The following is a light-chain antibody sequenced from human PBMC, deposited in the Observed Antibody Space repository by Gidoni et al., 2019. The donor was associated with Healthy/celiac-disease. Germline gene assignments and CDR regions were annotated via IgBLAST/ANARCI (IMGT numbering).Light chain of an antibody. V-gene: IGLV3-19*01. CDR3: NSRDSSGNHRVV. CDR1: SLRSYY. J-gene: IGLJ2*01. CDR2: GKN. Sequence: SSLTQDPPVSVALGQTVRITCQVDSLRSYYASWYQQKPGQAPVLVIYGKNNRPSVIPDRFSGSSSGNTASLTITGAQAEDEADYYCNSRDSSGNHRVVFGGGTKLTVL.